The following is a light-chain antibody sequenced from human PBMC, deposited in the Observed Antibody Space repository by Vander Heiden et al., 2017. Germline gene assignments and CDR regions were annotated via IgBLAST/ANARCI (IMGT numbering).Light chain of an antibody. CDR3: QQCYATPYT. CDR2: WAS. Sequence: TQSPDSLSVSLGERPTINCKSSQSLLYGSNDKNSLAWYQQKPGQPPRLLIFWASTRESGVPDRFSGSGSGTDFTLTINSLQAEDVAVYYCQQCYATPYTFGQGTKLEIK. V-gene: IGKV4-1*01. J-gene: IGKJ2*01. CDR1: QSLLYGSNDKNS.